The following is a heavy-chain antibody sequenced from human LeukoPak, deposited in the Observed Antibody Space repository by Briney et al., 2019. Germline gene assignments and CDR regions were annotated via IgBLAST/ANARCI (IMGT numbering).Heavy chain of an antibody. CDR1: GGSISTYY. V-gene: IGHV4-59*01. CDR3: ARDFERGYYFYMDV. J-gene: IGHJ6*03. CDR2: IYDSGST. D-gene: IGHD3-9*01. Sequence: TASETLSLTCTVSGGSISTYYWSWIRQPPGKGLEWIGYIYDSGSTNYNPSLKSRVTISADSSKNQFSLKLRSVTAADTAVYYCARDFERGYYFYMDVWGKGTTVTVSS.